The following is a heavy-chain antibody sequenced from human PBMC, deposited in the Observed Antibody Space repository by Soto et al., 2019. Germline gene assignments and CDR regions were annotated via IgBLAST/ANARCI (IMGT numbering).Heavy chain of an antibody. CDR1: AFTFSDYY. CDR2: ISGSGRTI. CDR3: ARYCSGGDCYADAFDI. J-gene: IGHJ3*02. V-gene: IGHV3-11*01. Sequence: QEQVVESGGGLVKPGGSLRFSCAASAFTFSDYYMSWIRQAPGKGLEWVSYISGSGRTIYYADSVKGRFTISRDNAKNSLYLQMNSLRAEDTAMYYCARYCSGGDCYADAFDIWGQGTMVTVSS. D-gene: IGHD2-15*01.